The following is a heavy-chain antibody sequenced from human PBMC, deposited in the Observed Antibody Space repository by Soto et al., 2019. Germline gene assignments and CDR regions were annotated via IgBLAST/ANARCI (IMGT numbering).Heavy chain of an antibody. CDR1: GGSIISGGYS. CDR3: VRRSPEDAFDI. V-gene: IGHV4-30-2*01. J-gene: IGHJ3*02. CDR2: IYEGGNT. Sequence: QLQLQESGSGLVKPSQTLSLTCAVSGGSIISGGYSWSWIRQPPGKGLQWIGHIYEGGNTYYTPSLESRVAISTGKSKNQFSLRLSSVTAADTAVYYCVRRSPEDAFDIWGQGTMVTVSP.